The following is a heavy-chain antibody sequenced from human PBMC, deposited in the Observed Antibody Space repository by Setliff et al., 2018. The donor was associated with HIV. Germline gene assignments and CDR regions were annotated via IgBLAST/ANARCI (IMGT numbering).Heavy chain of an antibody. Sequence: SETLSLTCAVSGYSISSGYYWGWIRQPPGRGLEWIGNIYHSGGTHYNPSLRSRVTISVDTSKNQFSLKLSSVTAADTAVYYCARCSNRNYVTNAFDIWGQGTTVTVSS. CDR3: ARCSNRNYVTNAFDI. CDR1: GYSISSGYY. V-gene: IGHV4-38-2*01. CDR2: IYHSGGT. J-gene: IGHJ3*02. D-gene: IGHD1-7*01.